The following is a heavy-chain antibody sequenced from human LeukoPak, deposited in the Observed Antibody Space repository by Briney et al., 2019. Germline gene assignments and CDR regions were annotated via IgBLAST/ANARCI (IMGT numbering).Heavy chain of an antibody. Sequence: ASVKVSCKASGYTFTGYYMHWVRQAPGQGLEWMGWINPNSGGTNYAQKFQGRVTMTRDTSISTAYMELSRLRSDDTAVYYCARVRLGYCSSTSCFPTPTDAFDIWGQGTMVTVSS. CDR3: ARVRLGYCSSTSCFPTPTDAFDI. CDR1: GYTFTGYY. J-gene: IGHJ3*02. D-gene: IGHD2-2*01. V-gene: IGHV1-2*02. CDR2: INPNSGGT.